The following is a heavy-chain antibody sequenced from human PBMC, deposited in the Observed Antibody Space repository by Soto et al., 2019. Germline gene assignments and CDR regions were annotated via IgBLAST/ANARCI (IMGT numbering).Heavy chain of an antibody. CDR1: GFTFTISA. Sequence: SVRVSCKSSGFTFTISAVPWVRQARGQPLEWIGWIVVGSGNTNYAQKFQERVTITRDMSTSTAYMELSSLRSEDTAVYYCVRDSGAKLSSSWGQGTLVTVS. J-gene: IGHJ4*02. CDR2: IVVGSGNT. V-gene: IGHV1-58*01. D-gene: IGHD6-13*01. CDR3: VRDSGAKLSSS.